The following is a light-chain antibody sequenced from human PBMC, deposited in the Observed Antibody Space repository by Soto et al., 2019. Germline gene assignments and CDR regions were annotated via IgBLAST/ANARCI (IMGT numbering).Light chain of an antibody. Sequence: DIVMTQSPVSLPVTLGQPASISCRSSQSLVFRDGNTYLNWFQQRPGQSPRRLIYQVSNRDTGNPDRFSGSGSGTDFTLTISRLDPEDFAVYYCHHYGDSWTFGQGTKVDIK. CDR2: QVS. J-gene: IGKJ1*01. CDR1: QSLVFRDGNTY. CDR3: HHYGDSWT. V-gene: IGKV2-30*01.